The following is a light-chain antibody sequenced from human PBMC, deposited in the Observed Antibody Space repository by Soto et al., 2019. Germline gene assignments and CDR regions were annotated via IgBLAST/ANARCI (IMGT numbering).Light chain of an antibody. CDR1: TSNIGAGYE. V-gene: IGLV1-40*01. J-gene: IGLJ3*02. CDR3: QSYDNSLSGSGV. Sequence: QSVLTQPPSVSGAPGQRVTISCTGSTSNIGAGYEVHWYQQLPGTAPKLLVSGHNIRPSGVPDRFSGFKSGASASLVITGLQAEEDADYYCQSYDNSLSGSGVFGGGTKLTVL. CDR2: GHN.